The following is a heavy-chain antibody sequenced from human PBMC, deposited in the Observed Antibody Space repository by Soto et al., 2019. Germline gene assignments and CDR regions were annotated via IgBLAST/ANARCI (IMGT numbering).Heavy chain of an antibody. CDR1: GYTFTSYD. CDR2: MNPNSGNT. CDR3: ARSLDWITIFGGSENWFDP. Sequence: ASVKVSCKASGYTFTSYDINWVRQATGQGLEWMGWMNPNSGNTGYAQKFQGRVTMTRNTSISTAYMELSSLRSEDTAVYYCARSLDWITIFGGSENWFDPWGQGTLVTVS. J-gene: IGHJ5*02. D-gene: IGHD3-3*01. V-gene: IGHV1-8*01.